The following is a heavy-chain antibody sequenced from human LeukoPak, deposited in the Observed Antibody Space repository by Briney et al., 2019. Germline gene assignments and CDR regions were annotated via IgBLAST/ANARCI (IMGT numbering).Heavy chain of an antibody. D-gene: IGHD6-13*01. Sequence: AGGSLRLSCAASGFTFSSYAMSWVRQAPGKGVEWVSAISGSGGSTYYADSVKGRFTVSRDNSKNTLYLQMNSLRAEDTAVYYCAVYSTSWYAFDYWGQGTLVTVSS. CDR1: GFTFSSYA. J-gene: IGHJ4*02. CDR3: AVYSTSWYAFDY. CDR2: ISGSGGST. V-gene: IGHV3-23*01.